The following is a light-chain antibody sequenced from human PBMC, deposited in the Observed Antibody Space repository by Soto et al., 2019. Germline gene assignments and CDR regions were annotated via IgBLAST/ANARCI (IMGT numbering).Light chain of an antibody. V-gene: IGKV3-11*01. CDR1: QSVSSY. J-gene: IGKJ4*01. CDR3: QQSSDSPLT. CDR2: DVS. Sequence: EIVLTQSPATLSLSPGERATLSCRASQSVSSYLAWYQQRPGQAPRLLIYDVSNGATGIPARFSGSGSGTDVPLTTSSLAPGDFAFYYCQQSSDSPLTFGVGTKVEIK.